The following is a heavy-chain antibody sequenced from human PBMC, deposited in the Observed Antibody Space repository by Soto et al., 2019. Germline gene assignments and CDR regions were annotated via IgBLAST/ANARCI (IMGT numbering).Heavy chain of an antibody. CDR1: GDTFSSYA. V-gene: IGHV1-69*06. D-gene: IGHD5-18*01. J-gene: IGHJ3*02. CDR3: ARDKNRDGYSYGLKAFDI. Sequence: GASVTVYCPASGDTFSSYAISWVRQDPGQGLEWMGGIIPIFGTANYAQKFQGRVTITADKSTSTAYMELSSLRSEDTAVYYCARDKNRDGYSYGLKAFDIWGQGTMVTVSS. CDR2: IIPIFGTA.